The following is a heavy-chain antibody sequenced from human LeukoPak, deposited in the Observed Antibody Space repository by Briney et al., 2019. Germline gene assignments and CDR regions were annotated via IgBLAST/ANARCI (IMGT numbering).Heavy chain of an antibody. CDR1: GFTFIRHG. V-gene: IGHV3-30*18. CDR3: AKDGGGTDFDY. J-gene: IGHJ4*02. CDR2: ISYDGSNE. D-gene: IGHD1-26*01. Sequence: GRSLRLSCAASGFTFIRHGMHWVRQAPGKGLEWVAFISYDGSNEYYADSVKGRFPISGDNSRNTLYLQMNSLRVEDTAVYYCAKDGGGTDFDYWGQGTLVTVSS.